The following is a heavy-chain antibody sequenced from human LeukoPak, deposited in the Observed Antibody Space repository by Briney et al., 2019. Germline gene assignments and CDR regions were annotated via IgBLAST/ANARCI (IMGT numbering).Heavy chain of an antibody. CDR2: INHSGSS. D-gene: IGHD3-10*01. J-gene: IGHJ5*02. CDR1: GGSFSGYY. V-gene: IGHV4-34*01. Sequence: SETQSLTCAVYGGSFSGYYWSWIRQPPGKGLEWIGEINHSGSSNYNPSLKSRLTMSVDMSKNQFSLNLTSVTAADTAVYYCVRLLTRLSMLRGAKTHNWFDPWGQGTLVTVSS. CDR3: VRLLTRLSMLRGAKTHNWFDP.